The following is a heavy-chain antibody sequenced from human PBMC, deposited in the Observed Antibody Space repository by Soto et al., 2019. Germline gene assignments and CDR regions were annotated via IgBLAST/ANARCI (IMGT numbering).Heavy chain of an antibody. V-gene: IGHV3-23*01. Sequence: GGSLRLSCAASGFTFSSYAMSWVRQAPGKGLEWVSAISGSGGSTYYADSVKGRFTISRDNSMNTLYLQMNSLRAEDTAVYYCAKWLRVSYYNRDFDYWGQGTLVTVSS. CDR3: AKWLRVSYYNRDFDY. D-gene: IGHD3-10*01. J-gene: IGHJ4*02. CDR2: ISGSGGST. CDR1: GFTFSSYA.